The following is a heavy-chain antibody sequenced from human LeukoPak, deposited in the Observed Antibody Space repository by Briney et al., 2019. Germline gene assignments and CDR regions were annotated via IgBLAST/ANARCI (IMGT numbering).Heavy chain of an antibody. CDR3: ARDGGATLPSDY. D-gene: IGHD1-26*01. Sequence: ASVKVSCKAFGYTFTSNYMHWVRQAPGQGPEWMGVISPSGGSTTYAQKFQGRVTLTRDMSTSTDYLELSSLRSDDTAVYYCARDGGATLPSDYWGQGTLVTVSS. V-gene: IGHV1-46*01. CDR1: GYTFTSNY. CDR2: ISPSGGST. J-gene: IGHJ4*02.